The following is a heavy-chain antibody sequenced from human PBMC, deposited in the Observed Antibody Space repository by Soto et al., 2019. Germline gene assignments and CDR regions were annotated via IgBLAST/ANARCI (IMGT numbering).Heavy chain of an antibody. V-gene: IGHV1-46*01. CDR2: INPSGGST. CDR3: ARAQDCGGDCYSRKYYYYYGMDV. CDR1: GYTFTSYY. Sequence: ASVKVSCKASGYTFTSYYMHWVRQAPGQGLEWMGIINPSGGSTSYAQKFQDRVTMTRDTSTSTVYMELSSLRSEDTAVYYCARAQDCGGDCYSRKYYYYYGMDVWGQGTTVTVSS. D-gene: IGHD2-21*02. J-gene: IGHJ6*02.